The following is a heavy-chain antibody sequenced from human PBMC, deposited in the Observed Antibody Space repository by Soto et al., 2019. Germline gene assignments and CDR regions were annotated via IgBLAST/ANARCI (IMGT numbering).Heavy chain of an antibody. V-gene: IGHV3-48*02. CDR3: SRDRKVYGDDWGGFDY. D-gene: IGHD4-17*01. CDR1: GFTFSSYS. J-gene: IGHJ4*02. CDR2: ISSSSSTI. Sequence: EVQLVESGGGLVQPGGSLRLYCAASGFTFSSYSMNWVRQAPGKGLEWVSYISSSSSTIYYADSGKGRFTISRDNAKNSLNLQMNSLRDEDTAVYYWSRDRKVYGDDWGGFDYWGQGTLFTVSS.